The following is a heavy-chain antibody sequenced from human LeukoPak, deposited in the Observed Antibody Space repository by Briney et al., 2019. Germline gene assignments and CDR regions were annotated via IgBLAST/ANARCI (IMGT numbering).Heavy chain of an antibody. J-gene: IGHJ5*02. CDR2: ISSSGCST. CDR3: ANNHGGGSNSPLNWFDP. D-gene: IGHD1-26*01. V-gene: IGHV3-23*01. Sequence: GGSLRLSCAASGFTFSSYAMSWVRQAPGKGLEWVSTISSSGCSTYYADSVKGRFTISRDNSKNTLYLQMNSLRAEDAALYYCANNHGGGSNSPLNWFDPWGEGTLVTVSS. CDR1: GFTFSSYA.